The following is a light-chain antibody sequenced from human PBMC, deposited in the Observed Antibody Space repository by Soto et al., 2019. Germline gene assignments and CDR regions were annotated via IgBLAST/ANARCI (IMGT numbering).Light chain of an antibody. CDR2: WAS. Sequence: DIDLTPSPDSLAVSLGASSTINCKSSHSVLSSSDNQNYLAWFQQKPGQSPKLVIYWASTRKSGVPDRFSGGGSGTDFTLTISSLQAEDVAVYYSQQDQGDPNTLGQGTRLEIK. J-gene: IGKJ5*01. CDR3: QQDQGDPNT. V-gene: IGKV4-1*01. CDR1: HSVLSSSDNQNY.